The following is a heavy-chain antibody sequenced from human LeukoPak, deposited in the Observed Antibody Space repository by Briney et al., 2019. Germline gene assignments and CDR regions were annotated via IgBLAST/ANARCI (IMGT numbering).Heavy chain of an antibody. CDR2: MNPNSGNT. V-gene: IGHV1-8*01. CDR1: GYTFTSCD. J-gene: IGHJ4*02. D-gene: IGHD3-22*01. CDR3: ARQGYYDSSGYLDY. Sequence: ASVKVSCKASGYTFTSCDINWVRQATGQGLEWMGWMNPNSGNTGYAQKFQGRVTMTRNPSISTAYMELSSLRSEDTAVYYCARQGYYDSSGYLDYWGQGTLVTVSS.